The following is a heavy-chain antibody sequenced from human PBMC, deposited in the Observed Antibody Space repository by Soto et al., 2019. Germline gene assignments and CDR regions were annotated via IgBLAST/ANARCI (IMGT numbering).Heavy chain of an antibody. CDR2: IYYSGST. D-gene: IGHD5-12*01. CDR1: GGSISSSSYY. Sequence: SETLSLTCTVSGGSISSSSYYWGWIRQPPGKGLEWIGSIYYSGSTYYNPSLKSRVTISVDMSKNQFSLKLSSVTAADTAVYYCARIYSGYDSFDYWGQGTLVTVSS. J-gene: IGHJ4*02. CDR3: ARIYSGYDSFDY. V-gene: IGHV4-39*01.